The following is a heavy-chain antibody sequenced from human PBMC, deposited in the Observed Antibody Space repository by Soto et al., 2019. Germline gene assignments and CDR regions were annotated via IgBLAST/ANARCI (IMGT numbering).Heavy chain of an antibody. V-gene: IGHV1-69*13. J-gene: IGHJ4*02. CDR3: AMFTYYYGSGPEPFDY. D-gene: IGHD3-10*01. CDR2: IIPIFGTA. Sequence: ASVKVSCKASGGTFSSYAISWVRQAPGQGLEWMGGIIPIFGTANYAQKFQGRVTITADESTSTAYMELSSLRSEDTAVYYCAMFTYYYGSGPEPFDYWGQGTLGTVSA. CDR1: GGTFSSYA.